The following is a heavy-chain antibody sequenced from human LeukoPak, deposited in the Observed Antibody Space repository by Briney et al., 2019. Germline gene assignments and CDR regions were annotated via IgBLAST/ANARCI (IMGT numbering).Heavy chain of an antibody. V-gene: IGHV1-24*01. Sequence: ASVKVSCKVSGYTLTELSMHWVRQAPGKGLEWMGGFDPEDGETIYAQKFQGRVTMTEDTSTDTAYMELSSLRSEDTAVYYCARVQLHYDSRQAFDIWGQGTMVTVSS. J-gene: IGHJ3*02. CDR3: ARVQLHYDSRQAFDI. CDR2: FDPEDGET. D-gene: IGHD3-22*01. CDR1: GYTLTELS.